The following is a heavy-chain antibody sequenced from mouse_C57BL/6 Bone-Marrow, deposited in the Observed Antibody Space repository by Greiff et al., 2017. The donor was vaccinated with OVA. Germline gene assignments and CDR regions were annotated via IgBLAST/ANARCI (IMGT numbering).Heavy chain of an antibody. D-gene: IGHD1-1*01. V-gene: IGHV14-2*01. CDR3: ARSSYYGSSYSPAWFAY. J-gene: IGHJ3*01. Sequence: VQLQQSGADLVKPGASVKLSCTASGFTINDYYMHWVKQRPEQGLEWIGRIDPEDGDTNYAPKFKGKATITADTSSNTAYLQLSSLTSEDTAVLYCARSSYYGSSYSPAWFAYWGQGTLVTVAA. CDR1: GFTINDYY. CDR2: IDPEDGDT.